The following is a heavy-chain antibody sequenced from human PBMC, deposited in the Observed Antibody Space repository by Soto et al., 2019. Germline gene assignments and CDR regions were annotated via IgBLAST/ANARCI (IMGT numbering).Heavy chain of an antibody. Sequence: GEPLHISYNGSGYRFTSYWISWVRQMPGKGLEWMGRIDPSDSYTNYSPSFQGHVTISADKSISTAYLQWSSLKASDTAMYYCARFTTVKYYGMDVWGQGTTVTVSS. J-gene: IGHJ6*02. D-gene: IGHD4-17*01. CDR1: GYRFTSYW. V-gene: IGHV5-10-1*01. CDR2: IDPSDSYT. CDR3: ARFTTVKYYGMDV.